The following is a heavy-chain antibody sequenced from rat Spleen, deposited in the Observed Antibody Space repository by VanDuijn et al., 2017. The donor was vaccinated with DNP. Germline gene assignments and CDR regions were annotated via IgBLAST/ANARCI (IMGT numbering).Heavy chain of an antibody. CDR2: MSYDGGIT. D-gene: IGHD1-4*01. Sequence: EVQLVESGGDLVQPGRSLKLSCADPGFTFSNYWMTWLRQVPGKGLEWVAYMSYDGGITYYGDSVKGRFTISRDNAKSTLYLQMNSLRSEDMATYYCARHVLPLRVWDYWGQGVMVTVSS. J-gene: IGHJ2*01. CDR1: GFTFSNYW. V-gene: IGHV5-22*01. CDR3: ARHVLPLRVWDY.